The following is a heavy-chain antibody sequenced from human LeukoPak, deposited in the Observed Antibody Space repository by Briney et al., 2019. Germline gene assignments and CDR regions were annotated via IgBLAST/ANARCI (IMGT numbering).Heavy chain of an antibody. J-gene: IGHJ4*02. CDR3: ARGQTGSGRIFDY. Sequence: KASQTLSLTCAISGDSVSSNSGAWNWIRQSPSRGLEWLGRTYYRSKWYNDFAEFVKGRITINPDTSNNQFSLQLNSVTPEDTGVYFCARGQTGSGRIFDYWGQGTLVTVSS. CDR1: GDSVSSNSGA. CDR2: TYYRSKWYN. V-gene: IGHV6-1*01. D-gene: IGHD2-15*01.